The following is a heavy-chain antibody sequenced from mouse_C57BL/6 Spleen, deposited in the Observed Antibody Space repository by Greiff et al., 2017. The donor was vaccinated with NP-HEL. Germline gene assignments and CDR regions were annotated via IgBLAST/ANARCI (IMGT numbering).Heavy chain of an antibody. CDR2: IDPETGGT. V-gene: IGHV1-15*01. Sequence: VQLKQSGAELVRPGASVTLSCKASGYTFTDYEMHWVKQTPVHGLEWIGAIDPETGGTAYNQKFKGKAILTADKSSSTAYMELRSLTSEDSAVYYCTQAFAYWGQGTLVTVSA. D-gene: IGHD3-2*02. CDR1: GYTFTDYE. CDR3: TQAFAY. J-gene: IGHJ3*01.